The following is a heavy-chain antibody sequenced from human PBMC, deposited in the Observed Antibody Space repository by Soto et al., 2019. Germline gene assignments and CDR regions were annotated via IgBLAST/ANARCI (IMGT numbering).Heavy chain of an antibody. D-gene: IGHD4-17*01. CDR2: IWYDGSNK. J-gene: IGHJ4*02. V-gene: IGHV3-33*01. CDR3: ARERVNDYGDYVEMGFDY. Sequence: GESLKISCAASGFTFSSYGMHWVRQAPGKGLEWVAVIWYDGSNKYYADSVKGRFTISRDNSKNTLYLQMNSLRAEDTAVYYCARERVNDYGDYVEMGFDYWGQGTLVTVSS. CDR1: GFTFSSYG.